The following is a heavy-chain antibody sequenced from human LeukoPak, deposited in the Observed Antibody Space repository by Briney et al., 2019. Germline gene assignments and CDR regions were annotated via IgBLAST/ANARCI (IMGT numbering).Heavy chain of an antibody. CDR2: INPNSGGT. Sequence: EASVKVSCKASGYTFTGYYMHWVRQAPGQGLAWMGWINPNSGGTNYAQKFQGRVTMTRDTSISTAYMELSRLRSDDTAVYYCAREGTNFVGACYSPLPYYGMDVWGQGTTVTVSS. J-gene: IGHJ6*02. V-gene: IGHV1-2*02. CDR3: AREGTNFVGACYSPLPYYGMDV. D-gene: IGHD2-21*02. CDR1: GYTFTGYY.